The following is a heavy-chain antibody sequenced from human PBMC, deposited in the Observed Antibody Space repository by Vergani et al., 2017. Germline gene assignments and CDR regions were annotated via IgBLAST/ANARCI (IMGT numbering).Heavy chain of an antibody. V-gene: IGHV3-23*04. CDR1: GFTFSSYA. J-gene: IGHJ6*02. D-gene: IGHD2-2*01. CDR3: ARAIFGSSTIYYYGMDV. CDR2: ISGSGGST. Sequence: EVQLVESGGGLVQPGGSLRLSCAASGFTFSSYAMSWVRQAPGKGLEWVSAISGSGGSTYYADSVKGRFTISRDNSKNTLYLQMNSLRAEDTAVYYCARAIFGSSTIYYYGMDVWGQGTTVTVSS.